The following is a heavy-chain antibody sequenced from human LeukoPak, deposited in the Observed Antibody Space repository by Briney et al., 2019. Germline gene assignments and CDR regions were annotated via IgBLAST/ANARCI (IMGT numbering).Heavy chain of an antibody. CDR3: ARQGGRTAPFGY. J-gene: IGHJ4*02. Sequence: GGSLRLSCAASGFNFSNYWMSWVRQAPGKGLEWVANIKQDGSEKYYVDSGKGRFTISRDNAKSSLNLQMDSLRAEDTAVYYCARQGGRTAPFGYWGQGTLVTVSS. V-gene: IGHV3-7*01. CDR2: IKQDGSEK. D-gene: IGHD2-21*02. CDR1: GFNFSNYW.